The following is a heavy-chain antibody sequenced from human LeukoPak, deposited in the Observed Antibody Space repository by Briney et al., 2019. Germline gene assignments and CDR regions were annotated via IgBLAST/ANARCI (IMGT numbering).Heavy chain of an antibody. V-gene: IGHV4-34*01. CDR2: INHSGST. CDR3: ARALAVAGTGVFDY. CDR1: GGSFSGYY. Sequence: SETLSLTCAVYGGSFSGYYWSWIRQPPGKGLEWIGEINHSGSTNYNPSLKSRVTISVDTSKNQFSLKLSSVTAADTAVYYCARALAVAGTGVFDYWGQGTLVTVSS. D-gene: IGHD6-19*01. J-gene: IGHJ4*02.